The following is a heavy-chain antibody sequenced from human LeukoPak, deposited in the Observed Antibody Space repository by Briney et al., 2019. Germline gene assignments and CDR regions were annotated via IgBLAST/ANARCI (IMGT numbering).Heavy chain of an antibody. Sequence: SETLSLTCTVSGGSISGGYWSWIRQPPGRGLEWIGYVYTSGSTNYNPSLKSRVTISVDTSKSQFALKLSSVTAADTAVYYCAKSYFDYSTYYSYYFNLWGQGALVTVSS. J-gene: IGHJ4*02. CDR3: AKSYFDYSTYYSYYFNL. D-gene: IGHD4-11*01. CDR2: VYTSGST. V-gene: IGHV4-4*09. CDR1: GGSISGGY.